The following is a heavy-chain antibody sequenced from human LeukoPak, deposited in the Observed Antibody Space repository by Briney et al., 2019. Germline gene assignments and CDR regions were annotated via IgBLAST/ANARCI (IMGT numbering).Heavy chain of an antibody. V-gene: IGHV1-8*01. CDR1: GYTFTSYD. J-gene: IGHJ5*01. CDR2: MNPNSGNT. Sequence: GSSVKVSCKASGYTFTSYDINWVRQATGQGLEWMGWMNPNSGNTGYAQKFQGRVTMTRNTSISTAYMELSSLRSEDTAVYYCARVVKRGTYYYGSGRYFRFDPWGQGTLVTVSS. D-gene: IGHD3-10*01. CDR3: ARVVKRGTYYYGSGRYFRFDP.